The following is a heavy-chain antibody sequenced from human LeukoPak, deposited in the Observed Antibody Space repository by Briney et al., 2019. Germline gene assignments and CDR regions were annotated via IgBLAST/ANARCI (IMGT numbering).Heavy chain of an antibody. CDR1: GGSISSYY. Sequence: PSETLSLTCTVSGGSISSYYWSWIRQPPGKGLEWIGYIYYSGSTYYNPSLKSRVTISVDTSKNQFSLKLSSVTAADTAVYYCARDHGDYGDYYYYMDVWGKGTTVTVSS. CDR2: IYYSGST. CDR3: ARDHGDYGDYYYYMDV. D-gene: IGHD4-17*01. J-gene: IGHJ6*03. V-gene: IGHV4-59*12.